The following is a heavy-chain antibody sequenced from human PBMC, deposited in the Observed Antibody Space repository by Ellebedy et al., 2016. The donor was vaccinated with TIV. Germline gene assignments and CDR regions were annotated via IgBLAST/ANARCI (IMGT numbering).Heavy chain of an antibody. D-gene: IGHD3-9*01. CDR2: ISWDGGST. Sequence: PGGSLRLSCAASGFTFDDYTMHWVRQSPGKGLEWVSLISWDGGSTDYADSVKGRFTISRDNGKKFLYLQMNSLRSEDTALYYCAKDQFARYVDWFYGMDVWGQGTTVTVSS. CDR1: GFTFDDYT. V-gene: IGHV3-43*01. J-gene: IGHJ6*02. CDR3: AKDQFARYVDWFYGMDV.